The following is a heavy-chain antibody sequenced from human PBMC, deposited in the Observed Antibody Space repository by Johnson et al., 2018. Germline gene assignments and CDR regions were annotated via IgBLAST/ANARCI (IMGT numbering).Heavy chain of an antibody. J-gene: IGHJ3*02. CDR1: GFIFDNYG. Sequence: EVQLVESGGGVVRPGGSLRLSCAASGFIFDNYGMRWVRQAPGKGLGWVSGINWNGGSTGYADSVRGRFTIPRDNAKNSLYLQINRRIAEDTAFYYCVKVITSRINLWLSDAFDIWGQGTMVIVSS. D-gene: IGHD3-16*01. CDR2: INWNGGST. CDR3: VKVITSRINLWLSDAFDI. V-gene: IGHV3-20*04.